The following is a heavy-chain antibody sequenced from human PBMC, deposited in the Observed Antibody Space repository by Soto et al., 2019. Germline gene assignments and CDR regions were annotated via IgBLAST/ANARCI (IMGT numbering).Heavy chain of an antibody. CDR1: GYTFTSYG. J-gene: IGHJ6*02. D-gene: IGHD3-10*01. CDR2: ISAYNGNT. V-gene: IGHV1-18*01. CDR3: ARDGDLTGIYYGSAPDYYVMDV. Sequence: ASVKVCCKASGYTFTSYGISWVRQAPGQGLEWMGWISAYNGNTNYAQKLQGRVTMTTDTSTSTAYMELRSLRSDDTAVYYCARDGDLTGIYYGSAPDYYVMDVWGQGTTVTVSS.